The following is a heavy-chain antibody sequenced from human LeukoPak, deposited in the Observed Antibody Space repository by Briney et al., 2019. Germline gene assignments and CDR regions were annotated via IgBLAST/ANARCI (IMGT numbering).Heavy chain of an antibody. CDR1: GFTFSNYA. Sequence: PGGSLRLSCAASGFTFSNYAMSWVRQAPGKGLEWVSVITGSGDTTYYADSVKGRFTVSRDNSKNTLYIHMNSLRVEDTAVYYCAKTYGGGHLAYFDYWGQGTLVTVAS. CDR3: AKTYGGGHLAYFDY. J-gene: IGHJ4*02. V-gene: IGHV3-23*01. D-gene: IGHD1-26*01. CDR2: ITGSGDTT.